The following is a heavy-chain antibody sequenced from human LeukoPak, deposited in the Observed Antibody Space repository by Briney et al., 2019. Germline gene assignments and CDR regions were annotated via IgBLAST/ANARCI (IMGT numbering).Heavy chain of an antibody. V-gene: IGHV3-23*01. CDR3: AKDSNWNDERRPSAFDY. Sequence: PGGSLRLSCAASGFTFSSYAMSWVRQAPGKGLEWVSAISGSGGSTYYADSVTGPFTISRDNSKNTLYLQMNSLRAEDTAVYYCAKDSNWNDERRPSAFDYWGQGTLVTVSS. CDR2: ISGSGGST. J-gene: IGHJ4*02. D-gene: IGHD1-1*01. CDR1: GFTFSSYA.